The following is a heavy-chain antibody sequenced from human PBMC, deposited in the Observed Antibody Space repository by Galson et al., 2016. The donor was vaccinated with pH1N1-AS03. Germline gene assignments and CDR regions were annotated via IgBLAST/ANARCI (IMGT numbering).Heavy chain of an antibody. V-gene: IGHV1-69*06. J-gene: IGHJ6*02. D-gene: IGHD1-26*01. CDR1: GGTFSSYT. CDR2: IVPIVGAV. CDR3: AREKINVGADYYGMDV. Sequence: SVKVSCKASGGTFSSYTITWVRQAPGQGLEWMGGIVPIVGAVSYAQKFQGRVAITADKSTSTAYMEMSSLRAEDTAVYYCAREKINVGADYYGMDVWGQGTTVTVSS.